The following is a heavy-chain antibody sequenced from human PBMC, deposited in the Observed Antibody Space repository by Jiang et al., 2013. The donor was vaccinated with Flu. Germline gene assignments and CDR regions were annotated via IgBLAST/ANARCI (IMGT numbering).Heavy chain of an antibody. V-gene: IGHV4-38-2*02. J-gene: IGHJ5*02. CDR2: IYHSGST. D-gene: IGHD4-17*01. Sequence: GPGLVKPSETLSLTCTVSGYSISSGYYWGWIRQPPGKGLEWIGSIYHSGSTYYNPSLKSRVTISVDTSKNQFSLKLSSVTAADTAVYYCARVNRLDYGDYWFDPWGQGTLVTVSS. CDR3: ARVNRLDYGDYWFDP. CDR1: GYSISSGYY.